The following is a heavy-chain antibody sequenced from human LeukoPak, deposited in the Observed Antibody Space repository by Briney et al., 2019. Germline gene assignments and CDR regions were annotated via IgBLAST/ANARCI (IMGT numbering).Heavy chain of an antibody. CDR2: ISKDESYI. CDR3: VRERDGFDV. V-gene: IGHV3-30*04. J-gene: IGHJ3*01. Sequence: GTSLRLPCAASGFTFRNDIMNWVRQAPGKGLEWVAVISKDESYIHYADSVKGRFTISRDISRNTLFLQMDSLRAEDTALYYCVRERDGFDVWGQGTMVTVPS. CDR1: GFTFRNDI.